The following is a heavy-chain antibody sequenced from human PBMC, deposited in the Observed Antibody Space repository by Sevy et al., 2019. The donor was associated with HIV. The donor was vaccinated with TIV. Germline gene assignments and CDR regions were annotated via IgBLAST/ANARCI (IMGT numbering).Heavy chain of an antibody. CDR3: AREGSLRYFDL. D-gene: IGHD3-10*01. Sequence: GGSLRLSCAASGFTYSDYYMSWIRQAPGRGLEWISYISSRGSTIYYADSVKGRFTISRDNAKNSLFLQMNSLRAEDTAVYDCAREGSLRYFDLWGRGTLVTVSS. V-gene: IGHV3-11*01. CDR1: GFTYSDYY. J-gene: IGHJ2*01. CDR2: ISSRGSTI.